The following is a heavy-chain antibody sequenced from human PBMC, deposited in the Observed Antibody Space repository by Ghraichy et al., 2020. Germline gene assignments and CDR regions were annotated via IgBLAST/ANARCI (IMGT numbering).Heavy chain of an antibody. CDR3: ARELGHIVVVAYLDY. J-gene: IGHJ4*02. Sequence: GESLNISCAASGFTFSSYAMHWVRQAPGKGLEWVAVISYDGSNKYYADSVKGRFTISRDNSKNTLYLQMNSLRAEDTAVYYCARELGHIVVVAYLDYWGQGTLVTVSS. CDR2: ISYDGSNK. D-gene: IGHD2-21*01. CDR1: GFTFSSYA. V-gene: IGHV3-30*04.